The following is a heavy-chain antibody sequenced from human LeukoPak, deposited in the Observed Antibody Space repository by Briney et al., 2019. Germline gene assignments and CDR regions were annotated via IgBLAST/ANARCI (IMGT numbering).Heavy chain of an antibody. CDR3: ARAAYSGSYHSDY. J-gene: IGHJ4*02. CDR1: GGSFNSGSYY. D-gene: IGHD1-26*01. CDR2: IYYSGST. V-gene: IGHV4-61*01. Sequence: SETLSLTCTVSGGSFNSGSYYWDWIRQPPGKGLEWIGYIYYSGSTNYNPSLKSRVTISVDTSKNQFSLKLSSVTAADTAVYYCARAAYSGSYHSDYWGQGTLVTVSS.